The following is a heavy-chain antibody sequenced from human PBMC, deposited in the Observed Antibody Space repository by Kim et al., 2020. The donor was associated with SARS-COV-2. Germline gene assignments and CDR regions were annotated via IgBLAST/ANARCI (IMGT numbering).Heavy chain of an antibody. Sequence: GGSLRLSCAASGFTFSSYSMNWVRQAPGKGLEWVSSISSSSSYIYYADSVKGRFTISRDNAKNSLYLQMNSLRAEDTAVYYCARDLWGEPSGTGDRAWGQGTLVTVSS. CDR3: ARDLWGEPSGTGDRA. D-gene: IGHD3-10*01. CDR1: GFTFSSYS. V-gene: IGHV3-21*01. J-gene: IGHJ4*02. CDR2: ISSSSSYI.